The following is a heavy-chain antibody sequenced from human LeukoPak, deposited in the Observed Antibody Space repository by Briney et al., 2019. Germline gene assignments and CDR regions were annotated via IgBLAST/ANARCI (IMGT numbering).Heavy chain of an antibody. CDR3: AREGDSNPTPYNWFDP. CDR2: IIPIFGTA. CDR1: GGTFSSYA. V-gene: IGHV1-69*01. Sequence: SVKVSCKASGGTFSSYAISWVRQAPGQGLEWMGGIIPIFGTANYAQKFQGRVTITADESTSTAYMELSSLRSEGTAVYYCAREGDSNPTPYNWFDPWGQGTLVTVSS. J-gene: IGHJ5*02. D-gene: IGHD4-11*01.